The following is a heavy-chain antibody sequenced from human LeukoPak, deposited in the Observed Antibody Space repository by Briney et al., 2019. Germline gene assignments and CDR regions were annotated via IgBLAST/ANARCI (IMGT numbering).Heavy chain of an antibody. Sequence: ASVKVSCKASGYTFTSYGISWVRQAPGQGLEWMGWISAYNGNTNYGQKLQGGVTMTTDQSTSTDYMEPRILRSDDTAVYYCARDLTVATITDAFDIWGQGTMVTVSS. D-gene: IGHD5-12*01. CDR3: ARDLTVATITDAFDI. J-gene: IGHJ3*02. CDR2: ISAYNGNT. CDR1: GYTFTSYG. V-gene: IGHV1-18*01.